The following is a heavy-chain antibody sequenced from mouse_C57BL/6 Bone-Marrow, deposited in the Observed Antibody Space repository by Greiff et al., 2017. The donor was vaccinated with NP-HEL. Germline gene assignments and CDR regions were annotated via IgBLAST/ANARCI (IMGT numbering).Heavy chain of an antibody. CDR2: ISSGGDYI. J-gene: IGHJ1*03. Sequence: EVQLVESGEGLVKPGGSLKLSCAASGFTFSSYAMSWVRQTPEKRLEWVAYISSGGDYIYYADTVKGRFTISRDNARNTLYLQMSSLKSEDTAMYYCTRGSTTVVAPYWYFDVWGTGTTVTVSS. D-gene: IGHD1-1*01. V-gene: IGHV5-9-1*02. CDR1: GFTFSSYA. CDR3: TRGSTTVVAPYWYFDV.